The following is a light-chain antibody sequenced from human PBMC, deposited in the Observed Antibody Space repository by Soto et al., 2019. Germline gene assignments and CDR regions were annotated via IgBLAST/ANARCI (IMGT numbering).Light chain of an antibody. V-gene: IGKV3-20*01. J-gene: IGKJ2*01. CDR1: QSVSNNY. Sequence: EIVLTQSPGTLSLSPGERATLSCRASQSVSNNYLAWYQQKPGQAPRLLIYGASNRATGIPDRFSGSGSGTDFTLTISRLEPEDFAVYYCQQYYNWPYTFGQGTKVDIK. CDR3: QQYYNWPYT. CDR2: GAS.